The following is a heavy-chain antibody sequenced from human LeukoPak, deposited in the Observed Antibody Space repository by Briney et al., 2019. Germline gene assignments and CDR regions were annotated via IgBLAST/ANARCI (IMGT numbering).Heavy chain of an antibody. D-gene: IGHD3-10*01. V-gene: IGHV3-43*02. Sequence: GGSLRLSCAASGFTFDDYAMHWVRQAPGKGLEWVSLIGGDGGSTYYADSVKGRFTISRDNSKNSLYLQMNSLRTEDTALYYCATDYGSGSYYPHWGQGTLVTASS. CDR3: ATDYGSGSYYPH. J-gene: IGHJ4*02. CDR1: GFTFDDYA. CDR2: IGGDGGST.